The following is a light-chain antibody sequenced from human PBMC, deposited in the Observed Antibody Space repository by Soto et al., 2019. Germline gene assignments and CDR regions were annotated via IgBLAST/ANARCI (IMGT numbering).Light chain of an antibody. CDR2: DNN. Sequence: QSVLTQPPSVSAAPGQRVTISCSGSSSNIGNNYVSWYQQLSGTAPKLLIYDNNKRPSGIPDRFSGSTSGTSATLAIAGLQTGDEADYYCDSWDNSLSVVLFGGGTKLTVL. CDR3: DSWDNSLSVVL. V-gene: IGLV1-51*01. CDR1: SSNIGNNY. J-gene: IGLJ2*01.